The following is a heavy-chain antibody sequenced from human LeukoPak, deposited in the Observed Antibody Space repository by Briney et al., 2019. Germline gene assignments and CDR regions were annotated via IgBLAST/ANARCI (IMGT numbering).Heavy chain of an antibody. J-gene: IGHJ5*02. Sequence: GESLKISCQGSGYRFSSYWIGWVRQMPGKGLGWMGTMYPGDSDTRYSPSFQGQVTMSVDKSITTAYLEWSGLKASDTAMYYCARDYGSGSGNWFDAWGPGTLVTVSS. D-gene: IGHD3-10*01. V-gene: IGHV5-51*01. CDR1: GYRFSSYW. CDR2: MYPGDSDT. CDR3: ARDYGSGSGNWFDA.